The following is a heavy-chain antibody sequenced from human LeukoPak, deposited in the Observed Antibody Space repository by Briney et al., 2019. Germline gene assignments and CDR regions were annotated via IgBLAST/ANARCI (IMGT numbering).Heavy chain of an antibody. J-gene: IGHJ4*02. CDR1: GYSFTSYW. Sequence: GESLKIPCKGSGYSFTSYWIGWVRQMPGKGLEWMGIIYPGDSDTRYSPSFQGQVTISADKSISTAYLQWSSLKASDTAMYYCARLCYDILTGYYTLEYYFDYWGQGTLVTVSS. CDR3: ARLCYDILTGYYTLEYYFDY. D-gene: IGHD3-9*01. CDR2: IYPGDSDT. V-gene: IGHV5-51*01.